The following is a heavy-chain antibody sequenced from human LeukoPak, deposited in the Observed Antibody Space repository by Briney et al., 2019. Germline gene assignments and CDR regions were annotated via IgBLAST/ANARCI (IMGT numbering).Heavy chain of an antibody. CDR1: GGSISSYY. D-gene: IGHD3-10*01. V-gene: IGHV4-4*07. CDR2: IYTSGST. Sequence: SETLSLTCTVSGGSISSYYWSWIRQPAGKGLEWIGRIYTSGSTNYNPSLKSRVTMSVDTSKNQFSLKLSSVTAADTAVYYRARVTMVRGLIPNYYYYYMDVWGKGTTVTISS. CDR3: ARVTMVRGLIPNYYYYYMDV. J-gene: IGHJ6*03.